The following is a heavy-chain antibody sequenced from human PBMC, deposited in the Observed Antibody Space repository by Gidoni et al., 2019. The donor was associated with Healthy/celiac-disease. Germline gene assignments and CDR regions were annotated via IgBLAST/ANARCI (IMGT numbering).Heavy chain of an antibody. CDR1: GGTFSSYA. CDR2: IIPIFGTA. Sequence: QVQLVQSGAEVKKPGSSVKVSCKASGGTFSSYAISWVRQAPGQGLEWMGGIIPIFGTANYAQKFQGRVTITADESTSTAYMELSSLRSEDTAVYYCARSYYYDSSGYDTTYGMDVWGQGTTVTVSS. J-gene: IGHJ6*02. CDR3: ARSYYYDSSGYDTTYGMDV. D-gene: IGHD3-22*01. V-gene: IGHV1-69*01.